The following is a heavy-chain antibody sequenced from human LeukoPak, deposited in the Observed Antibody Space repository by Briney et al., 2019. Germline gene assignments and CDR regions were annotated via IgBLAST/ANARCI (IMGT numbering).Heavy chain of an antibody. CDR3: ARDWIDIVVVQAAGYGMDV. V-gene: IGHV1-2*02. D-gene: IGHD2-2*01. Sequence: ASVKVSFKASGYTFTGYYMNWVRQAPGQRLEWMGWINPNSGGTNYAQKFQGRVTMTRDTSISKAYMELSRLRADDTAVYYCARDWIDIVVVQAAGYGMDVWGQGTTVTVSS. CDR1: GYTFTGYY. CDR2: INPNSGGT. J-gene: IGHJ6*02.